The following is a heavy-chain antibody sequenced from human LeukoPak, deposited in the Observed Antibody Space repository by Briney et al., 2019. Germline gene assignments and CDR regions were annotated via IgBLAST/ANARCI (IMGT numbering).Heavy chain of an antibody. J-gene: IGHJ6*03. CDR1: GGSISTYS. CDR2: IYIRGTT. V-gene: IGHV4-4*07. CDR3: ARASTTVTTAAKNYYYCYIDV. Sequence: SGTLSLTCTVSGGSISTYSWSWMRQPAGREVEWMGRIYIRGTTNDDPSLKSRVTISVDTSNNQFSLTMNSVTAAVTAVYYCARASTTVTTAAKNYYYCYIDVWGKGTTVTVSS. D-gene: IGHD4-11*01.